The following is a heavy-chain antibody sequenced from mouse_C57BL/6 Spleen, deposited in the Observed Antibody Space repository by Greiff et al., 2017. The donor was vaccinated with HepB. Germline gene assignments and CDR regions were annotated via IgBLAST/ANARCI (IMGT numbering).Heavy chain of an antibody. Sequence: VKVVESGAELVRPGTSVKVSCKASGYAFPNYLIEWVKQRPGQGLEWIGVINPGSGGTNYNEKFKGKATLTADKSSSTAYMQLSSLTSEDAAVYFCAREENGSSYFDDWGQGTTRTVSS. CDR1: GYAFPNYL. J-gene: IGHJ2*01. CDR2: INPGSGGT. D-gene: IGHD1-1*01. V-gene: IGHV1-54*01. CDR3: AREENGSSYFDD.